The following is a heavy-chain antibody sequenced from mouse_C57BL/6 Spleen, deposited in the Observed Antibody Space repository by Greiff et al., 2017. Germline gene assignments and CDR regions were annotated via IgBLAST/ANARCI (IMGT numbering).Heavy chain of an antibody. CDR2: FYPGSGSI. CDR3: ARHEDLDYYGSSYGYFDV. V-gene: IGHV1-62-2*01. Sequence: QVQLQQSGAELVKPGASVKLSCKASGYTFTEYTIHWVKQRSGQGLEWIGWFYPGSGSIKYNEKFKDKATLTADKSSSTVYMELSRLTSEDSAVYFCARHEDLDYYGSSYGYFDVWGTGTTVTVSS. D-gene: IGHD1-1*01. CDR1: GYTFTEYT. J-gene: IGHJ1*03.